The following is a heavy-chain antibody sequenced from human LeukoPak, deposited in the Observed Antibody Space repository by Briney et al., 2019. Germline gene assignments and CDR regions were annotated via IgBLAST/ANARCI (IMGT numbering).Heavy chain of an antibody. J-gene: IGHJ4*02. Sequence: PSETLSLTCTVSGHSISSYYWSWIRQPPGKGLEWIGFIYYSGSTNYNPSLKSRVTISGDTSKNQFSLKLSSVTAADTAVYYCARASHDYGDYSHFDYWGQGTLVTVSS. CDR2: IYYSGST. D-gene: IGHD4-17*01. V-gene: IGHV4-59*12. CDR3: ARASHDYGDYSHFDY. CDR1: GHSISSYY.